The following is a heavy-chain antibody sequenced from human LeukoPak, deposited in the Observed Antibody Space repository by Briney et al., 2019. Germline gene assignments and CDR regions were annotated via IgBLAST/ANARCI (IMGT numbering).Heavy chain of an antibody. CDR2: IKQDGSEK. CDR3: AKDRGWFGGSLANFDY. D-gene: IGHD3-10*01. Sequence: GGSLRLSCAASGFTFSSYWMSWVRQAPGKGLEWVANIKQDGSEKYYVDSVKGRFTISRDNAKNSLYLQMNILRAEDTAVYYCAKDRGWFGGSLANFDYWGQGTLVTVSS. V-gene: IGHV3-7*03. J-gene: IGHJ4*01. CDR1: GFTFSSYW.